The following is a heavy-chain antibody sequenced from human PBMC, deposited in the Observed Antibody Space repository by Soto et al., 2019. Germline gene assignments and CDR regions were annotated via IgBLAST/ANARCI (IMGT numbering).Heavy chain of an antibody. D-gene: IGHD2-15*01. CDR1: GGTFSSYS. Sequence: QVQLVQSGAEVKKPGSSVKVACKASGGTFSSYSISWVRQAPGQGLEWMGGIIPIFGTANYAPKFQGRVKITAAESTITAYMELSSTRYENTDMYDCAREGVVASTVLFVPWGHGTLGNVS. CDR3: AREGVVASTVLFVP. V-gene: IGHV1-69*12. J-gene: IGHJ5*02. CDR2: IIPIFGTA.